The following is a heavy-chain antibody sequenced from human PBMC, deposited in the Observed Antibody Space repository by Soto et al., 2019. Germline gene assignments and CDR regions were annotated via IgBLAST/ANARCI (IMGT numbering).Heavy chain of an antibody. J-gene: IGHJ5*01. CDR2: INSDGSST. CDR1: GFTFSSYW. D-gene: IGHD2-2*01. CDR3: ARPARECTSPGCAT. V-gene: IGHV3-74*01. Sequence: GGSLRLSCAASGFTFSSYWMHWVRQAPGKGLVWVSRINSDGSSTTYADSVKGRFTISRDNAKNSLYLQMTSLRAEDTAVYYCARPARECTSPGCATWGQEPWSPSPQ.